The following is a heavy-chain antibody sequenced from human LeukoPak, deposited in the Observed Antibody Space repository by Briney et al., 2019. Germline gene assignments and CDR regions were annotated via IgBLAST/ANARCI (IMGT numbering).Heavy chain of an antibody. CDR2: INPSGGST. J-gene: IGHJ4*02. CDR1: GYTFTSYY. D-gene: IGHD6-6*01. CDR3: ARRIAAREGFDY. Sequence: ASVKVSCKASGYTFTSYYMHWVRQAPGQGLEWMGIINPSGGSTSYAQKFQGRVTMTRDTSTSTVYMQLSSLRSEDTAVYYCARRIAAREGFDYWGQGTLVTVSS. V-gene: IGHV1-46*01.